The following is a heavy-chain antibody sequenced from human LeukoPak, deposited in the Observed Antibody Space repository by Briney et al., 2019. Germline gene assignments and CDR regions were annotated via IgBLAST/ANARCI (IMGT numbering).Heavy chain of an antibody. D-gene: IGHD5-24*01. Sequence: GGSLRLSCAASGFTVSSNYMSWVRLAPGKGLEWVSVIYSGGSTYYADSAKGRFTISRDNSKNTLYLQMKSLRVEDTAVYYCARGVREGSLDYWGQGTLVTVSS. V-gene: IGHV3-53*01. CDR3: ARGVREGSLDY. CDR1: GFTVSSNY. J-gene: IGHJ4*02. CDR2: IYSGGST.